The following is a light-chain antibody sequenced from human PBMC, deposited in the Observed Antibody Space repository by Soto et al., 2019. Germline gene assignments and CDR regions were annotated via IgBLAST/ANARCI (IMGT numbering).Light chain of an antibody. CDR1: QRASSY. Sequence: VAVSLNKRERATVSCSASQRASSYFAWYQQTPGQAPRLLIYDACNRATGFPARFSGSGSGTDFTLTIIRLQPEDGTGYCCKQPGCLLITFGQGTRLAIK. CDR2: DAC. CDR3: KQPGCLLIT. V-gene: IGKV3-11*01. J-gene: IGKJ5*01.